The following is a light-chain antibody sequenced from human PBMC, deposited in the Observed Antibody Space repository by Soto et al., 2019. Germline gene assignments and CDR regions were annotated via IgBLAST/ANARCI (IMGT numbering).Light chain of an antibody. CDR3: SSYTISSTLV. V-gene: IGLV2-14*01. CDR2: EVS. Sequence: QSLLTQPASVSGSPGQTITISCPGTSSDVGGYTYVSWYKQSTGRAPKLMIYEVSNRPSGVPNRFSGCKSGTTASLTISGLQAEDEADYYCSSYTISSTLVVGTGTKVTAL. J-gene: IGLJ1*01. CDR1: SSDVGGYTY.